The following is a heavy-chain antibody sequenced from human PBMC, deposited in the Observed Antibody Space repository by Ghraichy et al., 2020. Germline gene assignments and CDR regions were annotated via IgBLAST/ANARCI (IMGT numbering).Heavy chain of an antibody. J-gene: IGHJ4*02. CDR3: ARGGLHSSFDY. CDR1: GFSFTNYW. CDR2: ISGDGSST. D-gene: IGHD4-11*01. Sequence: GGSLRLSCAASGFSFTNYWMHWVRQAPGKGLVLVSRISGDGSSTGSADSVKGRFTISRDNANNTMYLQMSNLRAEDTAVYYCARGGLHSSFDYWGQGTLVTVSS. V-gene: IGHV3-74*01.